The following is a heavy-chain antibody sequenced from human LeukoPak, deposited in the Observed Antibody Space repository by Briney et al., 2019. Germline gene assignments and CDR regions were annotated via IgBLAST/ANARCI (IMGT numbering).Heavy chain of an antibody. V-gene: IGHV3-9*01. D-gene: IGHD5-18*01. Sequence: PGRSLRLSCAASGFTFDDYAMHWVRQAPGKGLEWVSGISWNSGSTGYADSVKGRFTISRDNAKNSLYLQMNSLRAEDTALYYCAKGSGYSYGSHFDYWGQGTLVTVSS. CDR3: AKGSGYSYGSHFDY. CDR1: GFTFDDYA. CDR2: ISWNSGST. J-gene: IGHJ4*02.